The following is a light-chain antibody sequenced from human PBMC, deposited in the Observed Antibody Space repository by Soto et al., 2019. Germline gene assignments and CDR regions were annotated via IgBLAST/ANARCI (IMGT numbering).Light chain of an antibody. V-gene: IGLV2-8*01. Sequence: QSVLTQPPSASGCPGQSVTISCTGTSSDIGTYDYVSWFQQHPGEAPKLIIFEVSERPSGVPDRFSGSKSGNTASLTVSGLQVEDEADYYCISYAGSTSLFGGGTKLTVL. CDR3: ISYAGSTSL. CDR2: EVS. CDR1: SSDIGTYDY. J-gene: IGLJ3*02.